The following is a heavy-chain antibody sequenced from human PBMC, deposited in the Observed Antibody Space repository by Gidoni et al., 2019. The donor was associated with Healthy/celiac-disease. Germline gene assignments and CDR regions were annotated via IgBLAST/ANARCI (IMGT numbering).Heavy chain of an antibody. J-gene: IGHJ5*02. CDR2: MNPNSGNT. CDR1: GYTLTSYD. D-gene: IGHD6-19*01. CDR3: ARGLLFDSSGWWTWFDP. Sequence: QVQLVQSGAEVTKPGASVKVSCKASGYTLTSYDINWVRQATGQGLEWMGWMNPNSGNTGYAQKFQGRVTMTRNTSISTAYMELSSLRSEDTAVYYCARGLLFDSSGWWTWFDPWGQGTLVTVSS. V-gene: IGHV1-8*01.